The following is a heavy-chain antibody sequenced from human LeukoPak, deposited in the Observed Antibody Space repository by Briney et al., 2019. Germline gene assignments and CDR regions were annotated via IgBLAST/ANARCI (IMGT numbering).Heavy chain of an antibody. D-gene: IGHD3-10*01. V-gene: IGHV1-18*01. CDR2: ISAYNGNT. J-gene: IGHJ4*02. Sequence: GASVKVSCKASGYTFTSYGINWVRQAPGQGLEWMGWISAYNGNTNYAQKLQGRVTMTTDTSTSTAYMELRSLRSDDTAVYYCAREDKDYYGSGSLDYWGQGTLVTVSS. CDR3: AREDKDYYGSGSLDY. CDR1: GYTFTSYG.